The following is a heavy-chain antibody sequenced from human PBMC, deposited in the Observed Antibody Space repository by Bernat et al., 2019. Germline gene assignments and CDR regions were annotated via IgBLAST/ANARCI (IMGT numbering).Heavy chain of an antibody. D-gene: IGHD3-3*01. Sequence: QVQLVQSGAEVKKPGASVKVSCKASDHIFPSYGLSWVRQAPGLGLERMGWTNAHNGHTHSAEKFQGRVTMTTDPFTSTAYLVLSGLRSDDTAVYYCARVTSIFGVVSSYSSYLDVWGGGTTVTVSS. CDR1: DHIFPSYG. J-gene: IGHJ6*03. CDR3: ARVTSIFGVVSSYSSYLDV. CDR2: TNAHNGHT. V-gene: IGHV1-18*01.